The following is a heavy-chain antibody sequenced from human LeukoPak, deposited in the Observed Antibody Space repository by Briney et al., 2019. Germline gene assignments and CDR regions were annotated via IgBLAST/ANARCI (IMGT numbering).Heavy chain of an antibody. V-gene: IGHV6-1*01. CDR2: TYYRSKWYN. J-gene: IGHJ6*02. CDR1: GDSVSSNSAA. Sequence: SQTLSLTCAISGDSVSSNSAAWNWIRQSPSRGLEWLGRTYYRSKWYNDYAVSVKSRITINPDTSKNQFSLQLNSVTPEGTAVYYCARARIWRGYYGPEDYYYGMDVWGQGTTVTVSS. CDR3: ARARIWRGYYGPEDYYYGMDV. D-gene: IGHD3-3*01.